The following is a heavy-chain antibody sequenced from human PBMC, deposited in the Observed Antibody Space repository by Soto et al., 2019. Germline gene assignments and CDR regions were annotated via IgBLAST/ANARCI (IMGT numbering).Heavy chain of an antibody. Sequence: QITLTESGPTLVKPTQTLTLTCTFSGISLTNSGVGVSWIRQPPGKALEWLAVIYWDEAKHFSPSQKSRLTITKDTSKNQVVLTMTNMDSVDTATYFCAQMDFDLYGMDVWGQGTTVIVSS. J-gene: IGHJ6*02. CDR1: GISLTNSGVG. V-gene: IGHV2-5*02. CDR2: IYWDEAK. D-gene: IGHD3-9*01. CDR3: AQMDFDLYGMDV.